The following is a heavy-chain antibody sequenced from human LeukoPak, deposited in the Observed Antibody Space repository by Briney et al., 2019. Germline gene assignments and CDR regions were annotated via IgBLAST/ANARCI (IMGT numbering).Heavy chain of an antibody. Sequence: SETLSLTCAVYGGSFSGYCWSWIRQPPGKGLEWIGEINHSGSTNYNPSLKSRVTISVDTSKNQFSLKLSSVTAADTAVYYCARDTYDSSGYYSHRGYYGMDVWGQGTTVTVSS. CDR3: ARDTYDSSGYYSHRGYYGMDV. V-gene: IGHV4-34*01. CDR1: GGSFSGYC. J-gene: IGHJ6*02. D-gene: IGHD3-22*01. CDR2: INHSGST.